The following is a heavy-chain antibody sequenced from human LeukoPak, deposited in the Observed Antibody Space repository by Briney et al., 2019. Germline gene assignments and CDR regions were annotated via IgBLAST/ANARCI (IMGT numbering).Heavy chain of an antibody. Sequence: GGSLRLSCAASGFTFSSYWMSWVRQAPGKGLEWVANIKQDGSEKYYVDSVKGRFTISRDNAKNTLYLQMSNLRAEDTAVYFCARGGGLDVWGQGATVTVSS. CDR1: GFTFSSYW. CDR2: IKQDGSEK. J-gene: IGHJ6*02. V-gene: IGHV3-7*03. CDR3: ARGGGLDV. D-gene: IGHD3-16*01.